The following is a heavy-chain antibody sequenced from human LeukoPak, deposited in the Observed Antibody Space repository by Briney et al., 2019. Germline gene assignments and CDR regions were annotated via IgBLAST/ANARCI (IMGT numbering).Heavy chain of an antibody. Sequence: SETLSLTCTVSGGSISSYYWSWIRQPPGKGLEWIGYIYYSGSTNYNPFLKSRVTISVDTSKNQFSLKLSSVTAADTAVYYCARDVPECSSTSCYLGFDYWGQGTLVTVSS. CDR2: IYYSGST. J-gene: IGHJ4*02. V-gene: IGHV4-59*01. CDR1: GGSISSYY. D-gene: IGHD2-2*01. CDR3: ARDVPECSSTSCYLGFDY.